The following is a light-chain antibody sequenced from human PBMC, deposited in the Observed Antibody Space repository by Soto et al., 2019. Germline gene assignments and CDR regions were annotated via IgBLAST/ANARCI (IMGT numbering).Light chain of an antibody. Sequence: EIVITQSPATLSVSPGERATLSCRASQSVGSDLAWYQQKPGQAPRLLIYGASTRATGIPARFSGSGSGTDFTLTISSLQFEDFAVYYCQQYNDWTPLTFGGGTKVDIK. CDR3: QQYNDWTPLT. J-gene: IGKJ4*01. CDR2: GAS. CDR1: QSVGSD. V-gene: IGKV3-15*01.